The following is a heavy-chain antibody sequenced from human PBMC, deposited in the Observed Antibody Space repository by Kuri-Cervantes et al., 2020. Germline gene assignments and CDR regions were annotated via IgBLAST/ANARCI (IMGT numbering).Heavy chain of an antibody. CDR3: ARGWWKLVAAGPDF. CDR2: ISSSSSTI. V-gene: IGHV3-48*01. J-gene: IGHJ4*02. Sequence: GGSLRLSCAASGFTFSSYSMNWVRQAPGKGLEWVSYISSSSSTIYYADSVKGRFTISRDNSKNTLYLQMNSLRVEDTAVYYSARGWWKLVAAGPDFWGQGTQVTVSS. D-gene: IGHD6-13*01. CDR1: GFTFSSYS.